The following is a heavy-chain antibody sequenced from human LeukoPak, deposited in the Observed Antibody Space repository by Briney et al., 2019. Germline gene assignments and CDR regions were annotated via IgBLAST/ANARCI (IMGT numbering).Heavy chain of an antibody. CDR2: MYSTGSN. Sequence: SETLSLTCTVTGGSISGYFWTWIRQPAGKGLEWIGRMYSTGSNNYNPSLKSRVTMSLDTSKNHFSLNLTSVTAADTAVYYCAREPTSGREPTSGRPLAYWGQGTLVTVSS. CDR1: GGSISGYF. D-gene: IGHD5-12*01. J-gene: IGHJ4*02. V-gene: IGHV4-4*07. CDR3: AREPTSGREPTSGRPLAY.